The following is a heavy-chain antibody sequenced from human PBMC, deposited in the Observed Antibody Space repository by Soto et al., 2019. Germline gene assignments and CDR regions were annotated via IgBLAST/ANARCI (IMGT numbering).Heavy chain of an antibody. CDR3: ARDPRYYYGSGSYNSGMDV. CDR2: IYYSGST. D-gene: IGHD3-10*01. Sequence: SETLSLTCTVSGGSISSYYWSWIRQPPGKGLEWIGYIYYSGSTNYNPSLKSRVTISVDTSKNQFSLKLSSVTAADTAVYYCARDPRYYYGSGSYNSGMDVWGQGTTVTVSS. V-gene: IGHV4-59*01. J-gene: IGHJ6*02. CDR1: GGSISSYY.